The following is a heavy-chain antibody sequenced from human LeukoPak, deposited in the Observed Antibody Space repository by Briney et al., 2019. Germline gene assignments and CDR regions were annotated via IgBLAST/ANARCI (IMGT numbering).Heavy chain of an antibody. D-gene: IGHD5-18*01. CDR1: GITFSDYY. J-gene: IGHJ4*02. Sequence: GGSLRLSCAASGITFSDYYMSWIRQAPGKGLEWVSYISNSGSTIYYADSVKGRFTVSRDSAKNSLYLQMNSLRAEDTAVYYCARDTAMASDYWGQGTLVTVSS. CDR3: ARDTAMASDY. V-gene: IGHV3-11*04. CDR2: ISNSGSTI.